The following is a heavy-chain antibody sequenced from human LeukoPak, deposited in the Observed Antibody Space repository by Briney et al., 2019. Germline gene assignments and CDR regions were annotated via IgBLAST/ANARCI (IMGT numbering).Heavy chain of an antibody. Sequence: GGSLRLSCAASGFTFSSYSMNWVRQAPGKGLEWVSAISCGSNYIYYADSVKGRFTISRDNAKNSLFLQMNSLRAEDTAVYYCARVPVLLTMGGDYWSQGTLVTVSS. V-gene: IGHV3-21*01. CDR1: GFTFSSYS. J-gene: IGHJ4*02. D-gene: IGHD2/OR15-2a*01. CDR2: ISCGSNYI. CDR3: ARVPVLLTMGGDY.